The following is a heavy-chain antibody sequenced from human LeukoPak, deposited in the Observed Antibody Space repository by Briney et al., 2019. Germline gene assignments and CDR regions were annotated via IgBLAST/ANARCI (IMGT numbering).Heavy chain of an antibody. CDR3: ASRQEHPTVAVAGGVIDY. V-gene: IGHV4-39*01. Sequence: SETLSLTCTVSGGSISSSSYYWGWIRQPPGKGLEWIGSIYYSGSTYYNPSLKSRVTISVDTSKNQFSLKLSSVTAADTAVYYCASRQEHPTVAVAGGVIDYWAREPWSPSPQ. CDR2: IYYSGST. D-gene: IGHD6-19*01. CDR1: GGSISSSSYY. J-gene: IGHJ4*02.